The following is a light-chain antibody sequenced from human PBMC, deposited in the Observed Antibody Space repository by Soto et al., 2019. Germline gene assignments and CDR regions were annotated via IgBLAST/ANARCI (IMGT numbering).Light chain of an antibody. CDR1: SSDVGYYNY. J-gene: IGLJ3*02. Sequence: QSALTQSASVSGSPGQSITISCTGTSSDVGYYNYVSWYQHHPGKVPKLMIYEVSNRPSGVSNRFSGSKSGNTASLTISGLQAEDEADYYCSSYTTSSTRVFGGGTKLTVL. V-gene: IGLV2-14*01. CDR3: SSYTTSSTRV. CDR2: EVS.